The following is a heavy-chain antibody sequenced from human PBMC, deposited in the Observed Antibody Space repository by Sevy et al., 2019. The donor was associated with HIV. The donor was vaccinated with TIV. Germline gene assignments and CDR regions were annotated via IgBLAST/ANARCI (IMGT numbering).Heavy chain of an antibody. J-gene: IGHJ6*02. V-gene: IGHV3-48*01. CDR1: GFTFSSYS. Sequence: GGSLRLSCAASGFTFSSYSMNWVRQAPGKGLEWVSYISSSSSTIYYADSVKGRFTISRDNAKNSLYLQMNGLRAEDTAVYYCARDQGYCSGGSCFYYYYYGMDVWGQGTTVTVSS. CDR2: ISSSSSTI. CDR3: ARDQGYCSGGSCFYYYYYGMDV. D-gene: IGHD2-15*01.